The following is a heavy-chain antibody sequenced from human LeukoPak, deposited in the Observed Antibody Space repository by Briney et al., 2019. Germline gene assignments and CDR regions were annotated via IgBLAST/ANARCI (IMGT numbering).Heavy chain of an antibody. D-gene: IGHD2-2*01. J-gene: IGHJ6*02. V-gene: IGHV4-4*07. CDR3: ARDGGLVVQSYYYGMDV. CDR2: IYTSGST. Sequence: SETLSLTCTVSGGSISSYYWSWIRQPAGKGLEWIRRIYTSGSTNYNPSLKSRVTMSVDTSKNQFSLKLSSVTAADTAVYHCARDGGLVVQSYYYGMDVWGQGTTVTVSS. CDR1: GGSISSYY.